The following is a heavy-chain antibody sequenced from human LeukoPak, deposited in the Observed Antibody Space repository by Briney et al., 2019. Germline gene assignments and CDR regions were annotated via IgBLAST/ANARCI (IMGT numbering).Heavy chain of an antibody. CDR1: GGSISSSSYY. CDR2: IYYSGST. Sequence: SETLSLTCTVSGGSISSSSYYWGWIRQPPGKGLEWIGSIYYSGSTYYNPSLKSRVTISVDTSKNQFSLKLSSVTAADTAVYYCARQVEIKWELLFDYWGQGTLVTVSS. D-gene: IGHD1-26*01. CDR3: ARQVEIKWELLFDY. V-gene: IGHV4-39*01. J-gene: IGHJ4*02.